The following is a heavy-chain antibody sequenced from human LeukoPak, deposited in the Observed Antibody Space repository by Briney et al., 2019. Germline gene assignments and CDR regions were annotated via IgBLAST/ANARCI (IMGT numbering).Heavy chain of an antibody. CDR3: ARDPWYYYDSSGYYPDDY. V-gene: IGHV3-21*01. CDR2: ISSSSSYI. CDR1: GFTFSSYS. Sequence: GGSLRLSCAASGFTFSSYSMNWVRQAPGKGLEWVSSISSSSSYIYYADSVKGRFTISRDNAKNSLYLQMNSLRAEDTAVYYCARDPWYYYDSSGYYPDDYWGQGTLVTVSS. J-gene: IGHJ4*02. D-gene: IGHD3-22*01.